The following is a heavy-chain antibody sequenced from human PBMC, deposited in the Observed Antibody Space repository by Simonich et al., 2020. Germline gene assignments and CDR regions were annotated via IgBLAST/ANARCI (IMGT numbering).Heavy chain of an antibody. V-gene: IGHV4-39*01. Sequence: QLQLQESGPGLVKPPETLSLTCTVSGGSISSSSYYWGWIRQPPGKGLEWIGSIYYSGSTYYNPALKSRVTISVDTSKNQFSLKLSSVTAADTAVYYCARHAGFAFDIWGQGTMVTVSS. CDR3: ARHAGFAFDI. CDR2: IYYSGST. J-gene: IGHJ3*02. CDR1: GGSISSSSYY. D-gene: IGHD6-13*01.